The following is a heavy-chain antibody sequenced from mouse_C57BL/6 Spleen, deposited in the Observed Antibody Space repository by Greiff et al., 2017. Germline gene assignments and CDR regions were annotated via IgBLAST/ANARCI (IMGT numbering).Heavy chain of an antibody. CDR2: IYPGDGDT. CDR1: GYAFSSSW. D-gene: IGHD1-1*01. J-gene: IGHJ2*01. V-gene: IGHV1-82*01. CDR3: ARGYYYGSSPYFDY. Sequence: QVQLQQSGPELVKPGASVKISCKASGYAFSSSWMNWVKQRPGKGLEWIGRIYPGDGDTNYNGKFKGKATLTADKSSSTAYMQLSSLTSEDSAVYVGARGYYYGSSPYFDYWGQGTTLTVSA.